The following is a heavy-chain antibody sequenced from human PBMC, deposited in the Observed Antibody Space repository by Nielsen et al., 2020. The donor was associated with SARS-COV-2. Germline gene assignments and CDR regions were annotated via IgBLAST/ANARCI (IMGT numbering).Heavy chain of an antibody. Sequence: GESLKISCAASGFTFSSYGMHWVRQAPGKGLEWVAVIWYDGSNKYYADSVKGRFTISRDNSKNTLYLQMNSLRAEDTAVYYCAGTGGYSYGYVSYWGQGTLVTVSS. CDR1: GFTFSSYG. V-gene: IGHV3-33*01. CDR3: AGTGGYSYGYVSY. J-gene: IGHJ4*02. D-gene: IGHD5-18*01. CDR2: IWYDGSNK.